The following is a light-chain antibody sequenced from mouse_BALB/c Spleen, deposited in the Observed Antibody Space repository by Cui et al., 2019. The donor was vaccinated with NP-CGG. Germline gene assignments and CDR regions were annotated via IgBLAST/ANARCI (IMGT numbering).Light chain of an antibody. Sequence: VLTQISALTTSPGETVTLTCRSSTGAVTTTNYANWVQEKPDHLFTGLIGGTNNRVPGVPARFSGSLIGDKAALTITGAQTEDEAIYFCALWYSNHWVFGGGTKLTVL. V-gene: IGLV1*01. CDR2: GTN. CDR1: TGAVTTTNY. J-gene: IGLJ1*01. CDR3: ALWYSNHWV.